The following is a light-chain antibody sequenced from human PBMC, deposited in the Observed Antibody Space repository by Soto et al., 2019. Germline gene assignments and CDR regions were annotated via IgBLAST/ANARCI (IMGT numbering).Light chain of an antibody. Sequence: QSALTQPASVSGSPGQSITISCTGTSSDVGGYNYVSWYQQHPGKAPKLMIYEVSNRPSGVSNRFSGSKSGNTASLTISGLQAEDEADYYSSSYTSSLVFGGGTKLTVL. CDR3: SSYTSSLV. CDR2: EVS. V-gene: IGLV2-14*01. CDR1: SSDVGGYNY. J-gene: IGLJ3*02.